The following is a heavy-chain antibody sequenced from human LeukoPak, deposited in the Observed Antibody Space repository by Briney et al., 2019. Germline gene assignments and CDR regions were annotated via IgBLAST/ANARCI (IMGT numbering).Heavy chain of an antibody. CDR2: INHRGST. CDR3: AGVTDPRYNWFDP. J-gene: IGHJ5*02. D-gene: IGHD2-21*02. V-gene: IGHV4-34*01. CDR1: GGSFSGYY. Sequence: SETLSLTCAVYGGSFSGYYWSWIRQPPGKGLEWIGEINHRGSTNYNPSLKSRVNMSVDTSKNQFSLKLNSVTAADTAVYYCAGVTDPRYNWFDPWGQGTLVTVSS.